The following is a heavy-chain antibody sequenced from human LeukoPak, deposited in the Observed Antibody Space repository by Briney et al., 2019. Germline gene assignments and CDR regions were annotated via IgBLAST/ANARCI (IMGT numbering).Heavy chain of an antibody. J-gene: IGHJ4*02. CDR1: GFSFRNYG. V-gene: IGHV3-30*02. Sequence: GGSLRLSCVASGFSFRNYGMHWVRQAPGKGLEWVTFIRSDSSYKYYVDSVKGRFTTSRDNSKSTLDLQMNSLRPEDTALYYCARDRGVSGNYYDYWGQGTLVTVSS. CDR2: IRSDSSYK. D-gene: IGHD3-10*01. CDR3: ARDRGVSGNYYDY.